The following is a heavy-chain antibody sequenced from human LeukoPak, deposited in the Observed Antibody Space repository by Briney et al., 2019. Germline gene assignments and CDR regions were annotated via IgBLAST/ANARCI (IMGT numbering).Heavy chain of an antibody. CDR1: GYSFTSYW. Sequence: GESLKISCKGSGYSFTSYWIGWVRQMPGKGLEWMGIIYPGDSDTRYSPSFQGQVTISADKSINTAYLQWSSLKASDTAMYYCATSPTDILTGYYIEGFDYWGQGTLVTVSS. CDR3: ATSPTDILTGYYIEGFDY. J-gene: IGHJ4*02. CDR2: IYPGDSDT. D-gene: IGHD3-9*01. V-gene: IGHV5-51*01.